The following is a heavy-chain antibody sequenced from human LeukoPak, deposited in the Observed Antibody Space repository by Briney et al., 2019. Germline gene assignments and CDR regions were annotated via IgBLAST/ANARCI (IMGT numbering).Heavy chain of an antibody. J-gene: IGHJ4*02. D-gene: IGHD4-17*01. CDR1: GFTFSSFV. Sequence: GGSLRLSCAASGFTFSSFVMHWVRQALGKGLERVAVIWNDGSHEYYADSEKGRFTISRDNSRNTVYLQMNSLRAEDTAVYYCAKDATEYGDSHFDCWGQGSLVTVSS. CDR3: AKDATEYGDSHFDC. CDR2: IWNDGSHE. V-gene: IGHV3-33*06.